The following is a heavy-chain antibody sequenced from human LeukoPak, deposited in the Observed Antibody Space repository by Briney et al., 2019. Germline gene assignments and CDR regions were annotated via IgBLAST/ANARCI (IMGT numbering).Heavy chain of an antibody. CDR2: ISYDGSNK. Sequence: TGGSLRLSCAASGFTFSSYGMHWVRQAPGKGLEWVAVISYDGSNKYYADSVKGRFTISRDNSKNTLYLQMNSLRAEDTAVYYCAKDRFGGYNSRATFYYYYGMDVWGQGSTVTVSS. CDR1: GFTFSSYG. D-gene: IGHD5-24*01. V-gene: IGHV3-30*18. J-gene: IGHJ6*02. CDR3: AKDRFGGYNSRATFYYYYGMDV.